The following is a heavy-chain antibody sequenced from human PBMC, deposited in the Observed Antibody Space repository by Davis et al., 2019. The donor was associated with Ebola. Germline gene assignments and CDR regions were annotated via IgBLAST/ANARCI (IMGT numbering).Heavy chain of an antibody. CDR1: GYTFTGYY. CDR2: INPNSGGT. V-gene: IGHV1-2*04. Sequence: ASVKVSCKASGYTFTGYYMHWVRQASGQGLEWMGWINPNSGGTNYAQKFQGWVTMTRDTSISTAYMELSRLRSDDTAVYYCARFHGSTKRTAYFDYWGQGTLVTVSS. CDR3: ARFHGSTKRTAYFDY. J-gene: IGHJ4*02. D-gene: IGHD1-26*01.